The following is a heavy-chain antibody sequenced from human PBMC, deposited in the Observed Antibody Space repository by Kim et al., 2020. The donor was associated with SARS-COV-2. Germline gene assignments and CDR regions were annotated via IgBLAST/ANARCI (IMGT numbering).Heavy chain of an antibody. D-gene: IGHD4-17*01. Sequence: GGSLRLSCAASGFTFSSYEMNWVRQAPGKGLEWVSYISSSGSTIYYADSVKGRFTISRDNAKNSLYLQMNSLRAEDTAVYYCARVVGDHYGDYDLDYWGQGTLVTVSS. CDR1: GFTFSSYE. V-gene: IGHV3-48*03. CDR2: ISSSGSTI. J-gene: IGHJ4*02. CDR3: ARVVGDHYGDYDLDY.